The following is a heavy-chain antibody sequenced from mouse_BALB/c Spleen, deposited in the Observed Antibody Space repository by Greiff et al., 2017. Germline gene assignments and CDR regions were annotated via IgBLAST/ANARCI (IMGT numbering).Heavy chain of an antibody. CDR3: ARGYYDYDYYAMDY. D-gene: IGHD2-4*01. Sequence: EVHLVESGGGLVKPGGSLKLSCAASGFTFSSYAMSWVRQTPEKRLEWVASISSGGSTYYPDSVKGRFTISRDNARNILYLQMSSLRSEDTAMYYCARGYYDYDYYAMDYWGQGTSVTVSS. CDR2: ISSGGST. J-gene: IGHJ4*01. CDR1: GFTFSSYA. V-gene: IGHV5-6-5*01.